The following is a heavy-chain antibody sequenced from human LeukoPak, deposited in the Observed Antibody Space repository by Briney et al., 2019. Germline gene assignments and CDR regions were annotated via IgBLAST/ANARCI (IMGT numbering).Heavy chain of an antibody. J-gene: IGHJ4*02. CDR1: GYTFNNYA. Sequence: ASVKVSCKTSGYTFNNYAITWVRQAPGQGLEWMGWISGYNGNTNYAQKFQGRVTMTTDTSTSTAYMELRSLRSDDTAVYYCARGIAVAGLIDYWGQGTLVTVSS. D-gene: IGHD6-19*01. V-gene: IGHV1-18*01. CDR3: ARGIAVAGLIDY. CDR2: ISGYNGNT.